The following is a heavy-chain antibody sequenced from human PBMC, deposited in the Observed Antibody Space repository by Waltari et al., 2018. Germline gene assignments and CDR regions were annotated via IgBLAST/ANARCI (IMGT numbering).Heavy chain of an antibody. CDR2: FDPEDGET. CDR1: GSTLDALS. CDR3: ATAGYGDYYYGMDV. Sequence: QVQLVQSGAEVKKPGASVKVSCKVSGSTLDALSMPWVRPAPGKGLEWMGGFDPEDGETIYAQKFQGRVTMTEDTSTDTAYMELSSLRSEDTAVYYCATAGYGDYYYGMDVWGQGTTVTVSS. D-gene: IGHD4-17*01. V-gene: IGHV1-24*01. J-gene: IGHJ6*02.